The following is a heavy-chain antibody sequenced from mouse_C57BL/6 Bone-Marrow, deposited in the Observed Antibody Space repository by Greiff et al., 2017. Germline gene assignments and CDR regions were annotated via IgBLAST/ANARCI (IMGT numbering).Heavy chain of an antibody. CDR1: GYSITSGYY. V-gene: IGHV3-6*01. CDR3: ARRYYYGSSQWYFDV. CDR2: ISYDGSN. J-gene: IGHJ1*03. Sequence: ESGPGLVKPSQSLSLTCSVTGYSITSGYYWNWIRQFPGNKLEWMGYISYDGSNNYNPSLKNPISITRDTSKNQFFLKLNSVTTEDTATYYCARRYYYGSSQWYFDVWGTGTTVTVSS. D-gene: IGHD1-1*01.